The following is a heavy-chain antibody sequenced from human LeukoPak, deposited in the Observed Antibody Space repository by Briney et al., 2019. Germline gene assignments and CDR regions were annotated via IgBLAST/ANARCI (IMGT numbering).Heavy chain of an antibody. D-gene: IGHD3-10*01. V-gene: IGHV5-51*01. Sequence: GESLRMSCKASGYTFTHQWIGWVRQVSGSGLEWMGIIYPRDSDTIYSPSFQGHVTISADTSINTAYLEWSSLEASDTAIYYCARHSDVIGAIWGQGTLVTVSS. J-gene: IGHJ4*02. CDR2: IYPRDSDT. CDR3: ARHSDVIGAI. CDR1: GYTFTHQW.